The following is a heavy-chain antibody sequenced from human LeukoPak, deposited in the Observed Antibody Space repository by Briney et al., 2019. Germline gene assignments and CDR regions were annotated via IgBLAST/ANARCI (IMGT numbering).Heavy chain of an antibody. D-gene: IGHD3-22*01. Sequence: GGSLRLSCAASGFTFSPYAMHWVRQAPGKGLEWVAVISYDGSNTYYADSVKGRFTISGDNSKNTLYLQMNSLRTEDTAVYYCARTGKWLSPHFDYWRQGTLVTVSS. CDR1: GFTFSPYA. CDR3: ARTGKWLSPHFDY. J-gene: IGHJ4*02. CDR2: ISYDGSNT. V-gene: IGHV3-30-3*01.